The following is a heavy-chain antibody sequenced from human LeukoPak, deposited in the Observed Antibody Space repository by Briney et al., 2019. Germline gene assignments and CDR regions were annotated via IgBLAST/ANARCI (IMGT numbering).Heavy chain of an antibody. D-gene: IGHD2-15*01. CDR1: GGSFSGYY. V-gene: IGHV4-34*01. CDR2: INHSGST. Sequence: SSETLSLTCAVYGGSFSGYYWSWIRQPPGKGLEWIGEINHSGSTNYNPSLKSRVTISVDTSKNQFSLKLSSVTAADTAVYYCARARYRSGGSCYYNRPYNTKEYFQHWGQGTLVTVSS. CDR3: ARARYRSGGSCYYNRPYNTKEYFQH. J-gene: IGHJ1*01.